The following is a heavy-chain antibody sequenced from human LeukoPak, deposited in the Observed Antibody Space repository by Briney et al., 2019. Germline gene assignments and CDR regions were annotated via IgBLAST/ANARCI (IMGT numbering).Heavy chain of an antibody. CDR2: ISGSGGST. V-gene: IGHV3-23*01. CDR3: AKPVSYYYGSGSEKLNWFDP. Sequence: GGTLRLSCAASGFTFSSYGMSWVRQAPGKGLEWVSAISGSGGSTYYADSVKGRFTISRDNSKNTLYLQMNSLRAEDTAVYYCAKPVSYYYGSGSEKLNWFDPWGQGTLVTVSS. J-gene: IGHJ5*02. D-gene: IGHD3-10*01. CDR1: GFTFSSYG.